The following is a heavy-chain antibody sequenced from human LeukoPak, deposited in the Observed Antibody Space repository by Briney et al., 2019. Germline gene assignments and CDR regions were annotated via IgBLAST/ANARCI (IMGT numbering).Heavy chain of an antibody. CDR2: IYPGDSDT. V-gene: IGHV5-51*01. CDR3: ARHLSDYGDQENYFDY. Sequence: KLGESLKISCKGSGYSFTSYWIGWVRQMPGKGLEWMGIIYPGDSDTRYSPSFQGQVTISADKSISTAYLQWSSLKASGTAMYYCARHLSDYGDQENYFDYWGQGTLVTVSS. D-gene: IGHD4-17*01. CDR1: GYSFTSYW. J-gene: IGHJ4*02.